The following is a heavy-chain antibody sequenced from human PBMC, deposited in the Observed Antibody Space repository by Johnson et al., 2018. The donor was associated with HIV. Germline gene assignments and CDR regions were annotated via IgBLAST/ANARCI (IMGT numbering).Heavy chain of an antibody. J-gene: IGHJ3*02. V-gene: IGHV3-30*14. CDR1: GFTFSSYA. D-gene: IGHD3-22*01. CDR2: ISYGGSNK. Sequence: VQVVESGGGVVQPGRSLRLSCAASGFTFSSYAMHWVRQAPGKGLEWVAVISYGGSNKYYADSVKGRFTISRDNSKNTLYLQMNGLRAEDTAVYYCARGHYDPSGLGAFDIWGQGTMVIVSS. CDR3: ARGHYDPSGLGAFDI.